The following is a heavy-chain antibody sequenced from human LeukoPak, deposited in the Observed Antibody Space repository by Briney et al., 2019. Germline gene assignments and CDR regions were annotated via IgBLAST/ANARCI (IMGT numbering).Heavy chain of an antibody. D-gene: IGHD6-13*01. Sequence: SETLSLTCAVYGGSFSGYYWSWIHQPPGKGLEWIGEINHSGSTNYNPSLKSRVTISVDTSKNQFSLKLSSVTAADTAVYYCARASYPSSSWYGPFDYWGQGTLVTVSS. V-gene: IGHV4-34*01. CDR1: GGSFSGYY. CDR3: ARASYPSSSWYGPFDY. J-gene: IGHJ4*02. CDR2: INHSGST.